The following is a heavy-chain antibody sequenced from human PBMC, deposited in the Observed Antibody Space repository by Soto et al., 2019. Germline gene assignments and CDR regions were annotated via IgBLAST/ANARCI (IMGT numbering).Heavy chain of an antibody. J-gene: IGHJ6*02. D-gene: IGHD3-10*01. CDR3: ARGGEREVRGVIIPYYCYGMDV. CDR2: IYYSGST. CDR1: GGSISSYY. Sequence: SETLSLTCTVSGGSISSYYWSWIRQPPGKGLEWIGYIYYSGSTNYNPSLKSRVTISVDTSKNQFSLKLSSVTAADTAVYYCARGGEREVRGVIIPYYCYGMDVWGQGTTVTVSS. V-gene: IGHV4-59*01.